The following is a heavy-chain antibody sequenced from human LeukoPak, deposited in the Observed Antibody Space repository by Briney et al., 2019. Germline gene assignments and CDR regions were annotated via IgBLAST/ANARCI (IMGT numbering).Heavy chain of an antibody. D-gene: IGHD5-24*01. V-gene: IGHV3-7*01. J-gene: IGHJ4*02. CDR2: VKQDGSEK. CDR3: ARSRDGYGFDY. Sequence: GGSLRLSCAASGFTFSSYSMNWVRQAPGKGLEWVANVKQDGSEKYYVDSVKGRFTISRDNAKNSLYLQMNSLRAEDTAVYYCARSRDGYGFDYWGQGTLVTVSS. CDR1: GFTFSSYS.